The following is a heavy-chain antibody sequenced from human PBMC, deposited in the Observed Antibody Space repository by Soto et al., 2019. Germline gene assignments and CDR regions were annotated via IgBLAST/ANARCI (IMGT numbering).Heavy chain of an antibody. V-gene: IGHV1-18*01. CDR2: ISAYNGNT. J-gene: IGHJ4*02. CDR1: GYTFASYA. D-gene: IGHD2-15*01. CDR3: AREAPTPRE. Sequence: QVQLVQSGAEVKKPGASVKVSCKASGYTFASYAISWVRQAPGQGLEWMGWISAYNGNTDYAHKLQGRVTMTTDTSTSSADMQLRSLRSDDTAVYYRAREAPTPREWGQGTLVTVSS.